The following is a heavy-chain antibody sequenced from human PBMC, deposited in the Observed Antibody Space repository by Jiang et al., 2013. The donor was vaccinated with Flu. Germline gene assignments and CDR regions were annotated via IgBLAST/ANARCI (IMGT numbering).Heavy chain of an antibody. J-gene: IGHJ4*02. Sequence: QTLSLTCTVSGVSFSSFYWSWIRQAPGKGLEWIGYLYHTGSTNYNPSLKTRLTLSLDTSKTHFSLKLRSVTAADTAVYFCARTVTFTGSPDAPSTFDSWGQGTLVIVSS. V-gene: IGHV4-59*12. D-gene: IGHD4-17*01. CDR2: LYHTGST. CDR1: GVSFSSFY. CDR3: ARTVTFTGSPDAPSTFDS.